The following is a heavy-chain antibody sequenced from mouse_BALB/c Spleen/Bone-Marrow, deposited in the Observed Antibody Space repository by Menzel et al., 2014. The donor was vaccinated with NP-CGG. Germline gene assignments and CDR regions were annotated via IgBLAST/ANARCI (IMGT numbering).Heavy chain of an antibody. V-gene: IGHV3-6*02. CDR1: GYPIXSGYY. J-gene: IGHJ2*01. Sequence: ESGPGLVKPSQSLSLTCSVTGYPIXSGYYWNWIRQFPGNKLEWMGYISYDGNNNYNPSLKNRISITRDTSKNQFFLKLNSVTTEDTATYYCARRGYGNLDYWGQGTTLTVSS. CDR2: ISYDGNN. CDR3: ARRGYGNLDY. D-gene: IGHD2-10*02.